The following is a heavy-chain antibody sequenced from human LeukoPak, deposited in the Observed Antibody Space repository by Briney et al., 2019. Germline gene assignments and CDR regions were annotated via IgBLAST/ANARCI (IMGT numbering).Heavy chain of an antibody. J-gene: IGHJ5*02. CDR1: GGSISSYY. D-gene: IGHD5-18*01. V-gene: IGHV4-59*01. CDR2: IYYSGST. Sequence: SETLSLTCTVSGGSISSYYWSWIRQPPGKGLEWIGYIYYSGSTNYNPSLKSRVTISVDTSKNQFSLKLSSVTAADTAVHYCAREGSFTGYANWFDPWGQGTLVTVSS. CDR3: AREGSFTGYANWFDP.